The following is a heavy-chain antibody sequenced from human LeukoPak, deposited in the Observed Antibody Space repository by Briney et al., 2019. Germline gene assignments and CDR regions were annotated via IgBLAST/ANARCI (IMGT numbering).Heavy chain of an antibody. CDR2: ISGSGGST. Sequence: GGSLRLSCAASGFTFSNYAMSWVRQAPGKGLEWVSVISGSGGSTYYADSVKGRFTISRDNPKNTLYLQMNSLRAEDTAVYYCAKGAYGSGSYYNDFDYWGQGTLVTVSS. J-gene: IGHJ4*02. CDR3: AKGAYGSGSYYNDFDY. V-gene: IGHV3-23*01. CDR1: GFTFSNYA. D-gene: IGHD3-10*01.